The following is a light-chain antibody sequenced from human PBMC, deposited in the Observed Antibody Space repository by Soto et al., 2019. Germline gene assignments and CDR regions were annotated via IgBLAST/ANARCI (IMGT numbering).Light chain of an antibody. Sequence: DIQMTQSPSTLSASVGDRVTITCRASQSISSWLAWYQQKPGKAPKLLIYKASSLESGVPSRFSGSGAGTEFTLTISSPQPDDFATYYGQKYSIFSLTFGGGTKVEIK. CDR3: QKYSIFSLT. J-gene: IGKJ4*01. CDR2: KAS. CDR1: QSISSW. V-gene: IGKV1-5*03.